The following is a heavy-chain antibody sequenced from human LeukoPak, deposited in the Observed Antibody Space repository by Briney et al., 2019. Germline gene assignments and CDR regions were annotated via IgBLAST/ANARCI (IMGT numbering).Heavy chain of an antibody. CDR3: TTDKGTHS. V-gene: IGHV3-15*01. Sequence: GGSLRLSCAASGFTFSNAWMTWVRQAPGKGLEWVGRIKSRTDGGTTDHAAPGKGRFTISRDDSENTLYLQMNSPKTEDTAIYCCTTDKGTHSSGQGTLVTVSP. D-gene: IGHD1-1*01. CDR2: IKSRTDGGTT. CDR1: GFTFSNAW. J-gene: IGHJ4*02.